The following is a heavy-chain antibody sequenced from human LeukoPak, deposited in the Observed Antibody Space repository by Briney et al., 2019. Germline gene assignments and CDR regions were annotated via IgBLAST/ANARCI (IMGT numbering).Heavy chain of an antibody. CDR3: ARDRIQLPFDY. J-gene: IGHJ4*02. CDR1: GYTFTNYA. V-gene: IGHV1-3*01. D-gene: IGHD5-18*01. CDR2: INAGNGNT. Sequence: ASVKVSCKASGYTFTNYAMHWVRQAPGQRLEWMGWINAGNGNTKYSQKFQGRVTITRDTSASTAYMELSSLRSEDTAVYYCARDRIQLPFDYWGQGTLVTVSS.